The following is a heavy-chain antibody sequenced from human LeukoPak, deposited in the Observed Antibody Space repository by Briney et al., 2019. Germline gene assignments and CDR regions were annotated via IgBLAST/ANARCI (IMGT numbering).Heavy chain of an antibody. V-gene: IGHV3-23*01. D-gene: IGHD4-17*01. Sequence: PGGSLRLSCAASGFTFSSYAMNWVRKAPGEGLEWVSAISGSGGGTYCADSVKGRFTISRDISKNTLYLQMNSLRAEDTAVYYCAKGAYGDYDYSYWYFDLWGRGTLVTVSS. J-gene: IGHJ2*01. CDR2: ISGSGGGT. CDR1: GFTFSSYA. CDR3: AKGAYGDYDYSYWYFDL.